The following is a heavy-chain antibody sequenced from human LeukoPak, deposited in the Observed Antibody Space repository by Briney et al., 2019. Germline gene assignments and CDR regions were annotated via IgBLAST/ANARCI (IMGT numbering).Heavy chain of an antibody. CDR3: AKAEYNWNADY. V-gene: IGHV3-30*18. CDR2: ISYDGSNK. Sequence: GGSLRLYCAASGFTFSSYGMQWVRQAPGKGLEWVAVISYDGSNKYYADSVKGRFTISRDNSKNTLYLQMNSLRAEDTAVYYCAKAEYNWNADYWGQGTLVTVSS. J-gene: IGHJ4*02. D-gene: IGHD1-20*01. CDR1: GFTFSSYG.